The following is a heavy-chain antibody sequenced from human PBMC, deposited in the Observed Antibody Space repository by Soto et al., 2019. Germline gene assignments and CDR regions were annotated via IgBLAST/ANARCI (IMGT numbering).Heavy chain of an antibody. Sequence: QVQLVQSGAEVKEPGASVKVSCKASGYTFSKYTIHWVRQAPGQSLEWMGWLNAGNGNTKYSQRFQGRVTLTRDTSASTVYMEVRSLRYEDTGTYFWARADRDYFGVADYVDSWGQGTLVTVS. CDR1: GYTFSKYT. CDR2: LNAGNGNT. V-gene: IGHV1-3*01. J-gene: IGHJ4*02. D-gene: IGHD3-3*01. CDR3: ARADRDYFGVADYVDS.